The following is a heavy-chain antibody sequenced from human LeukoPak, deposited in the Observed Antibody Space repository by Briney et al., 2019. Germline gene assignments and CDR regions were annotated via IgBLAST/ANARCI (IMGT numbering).Heavy chain of an antibody. Sequence: GGSLRLSCAASGFTFSSYSMNWVRQAPGKGLEWVSLISWDGGSTYYADSVKGRFTISRDNSKNTLYLQMNSLRAEDTAVYYCAREARGYYYAPFDYWGQGTLVTVSS. V-gene: IGHV3-NL1*01. CDR1: GFTFSSYS. CDR3: AREARGYYYAPFDY. CDR2: ISWDGGST. J-gene: IGHJ4*02. D-gene: IGHD3-22*01.